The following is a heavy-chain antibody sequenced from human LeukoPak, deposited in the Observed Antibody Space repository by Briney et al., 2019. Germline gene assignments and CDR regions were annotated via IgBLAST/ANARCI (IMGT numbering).Heavy chain of an antibody. CDR1: GDSMRDDY. CDR3: ARDVQSGYDPYYFDY. D-gene: IGHD5-12*01. V-gene: IGHV4-4*07. CDR2: IYSSANI. Sequence: SETLSLTCTVSGDSMRDDYWGWIRQPAGRGLEWIGRIYSSANIDYNPSLESRVTLSIDTSKNQFSLKLSSVTAADTAVYYCARDVQSGYDPYYFDYWGQGTLVTVSS. J-gene: IGHJ4*02.